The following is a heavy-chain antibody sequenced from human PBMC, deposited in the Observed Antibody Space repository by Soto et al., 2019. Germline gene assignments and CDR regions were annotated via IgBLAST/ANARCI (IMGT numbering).Heavy chain of an antibody. CDR3: ARDRKYDSSGYYGY. D-gene: IGHD3-22*01. V-gene: IGHV1-3*01. CDR2: IDAANGNT. CDR1: GYIFTRYA. J-gene: IGHJ4*02. Sequence: ASVKVSCKASGYIFTRYAMHWVRQAPGQRLEWMGWIDAANGNTKYSPNLQGRVAITRDTSATTAYMELSSLRSEDTAVYYCARDRKYDSSGYYGYWGPGTLVTVSS.